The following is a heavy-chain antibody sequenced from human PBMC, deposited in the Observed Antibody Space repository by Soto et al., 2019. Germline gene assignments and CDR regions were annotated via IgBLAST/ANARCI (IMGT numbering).Heavy chain of an antibody. J-gene: IGHJ5*02. CDR3: ARGAQGVRGVIISGGWFDP. CDR2: INPNSGGT. Sequence: GASVKVSGKGSGYTFTGYYMHWVRRAPGQGLEWMGWINPNSGGTNYAQKFQGWVTMTRDTSISTAYMELSRLRSDDTAVYYCARGAQGVRGVIISGGWFDPWGQGTLVTVSS. V-gene: IGHV1-2*04. CDR1: GYTFTGYY. D-gene: IGHD3-10*01.